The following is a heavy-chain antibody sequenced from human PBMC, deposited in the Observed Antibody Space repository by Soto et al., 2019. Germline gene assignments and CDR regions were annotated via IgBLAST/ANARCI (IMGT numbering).Heavy chain of an antibody. CDR3: AKGSFGFDY. J-gene: IGHJ4*02. CDR1: GVTFTSYA. V-gene: IGHV3-23*01. Sequence: PGGSLRLSCAASGVTFTSYAMTWVRQVPGEGLQWVSSISKSGDSTYYADSVKGRFTTSRDNSKNTLYLQMNSLRAEDTAMYYCAKGSFGFDYWGQGXLVTVYS. CDR2: ISKSGDST. D-gene: IGHD3-10*01.